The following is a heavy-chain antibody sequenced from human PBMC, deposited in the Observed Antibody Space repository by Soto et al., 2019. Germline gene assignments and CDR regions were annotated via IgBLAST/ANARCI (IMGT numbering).Heavy chain of an antibody. CDR2: IYHSGST. V-gene: IGHV4-30-2*01. CDR1: GGSISSGGYS. CDR3: ARHNYDSSCYYHYYYGMDV. J-gene: IGHJ6*02. D-gene: IGHD3-22*01. Sequence: SETLSLTCAVSGGSISSGGYSCNWIRQPPGKGLEWIGYIYHSGSTYYNPSLKSRVTISVDTSKNQFSLKLSSVTAADTAVYYCARHNYDSSCYYHYYYGMDVWGQGTTVTVSS.